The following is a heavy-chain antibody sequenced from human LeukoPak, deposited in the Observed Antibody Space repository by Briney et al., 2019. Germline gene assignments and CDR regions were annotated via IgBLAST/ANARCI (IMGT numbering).Heavy chain of an antibody. CDR1: AFTFRNYA. Sequence: GGSLRLSCAASAFTFRNYAMHWLRQAPGKGLEWVAVIASDGNDKHLADSVKGRFTISRDNSRNTLYLQMNSLRTEDTAVYYCAKDGAMAAAGYYWGQGTLVTVSS. J-gene: IGHJ4*02. CDR3: AKDGAMAAAGYY. D-gene: IGHD6-13*01. CDR2: IASDGNDK. V-gene: IGHV3-30*18.